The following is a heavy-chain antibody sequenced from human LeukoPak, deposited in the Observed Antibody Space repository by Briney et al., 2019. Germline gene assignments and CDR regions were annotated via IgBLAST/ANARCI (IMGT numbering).Heavy chain of an antibody. J-gene: IGHJ6*03. CDR2: INHSGST. CDR1: GGSFSGYY. CDR3: ARRGSSGHYYYYYMDV. Sequence: SETLSLTCAVYGGSFSGYYWSWIRQPPGKGLEWIGEINHSGSTNYNPSLKSRVTISVDTSKNQFSLKLSSVTAADTAVYYCARRGSSGHYYYYYMDVWGKGTTVTISS. V-gene: IGHV4-34*01. D-gene: IGHD6-19*01.